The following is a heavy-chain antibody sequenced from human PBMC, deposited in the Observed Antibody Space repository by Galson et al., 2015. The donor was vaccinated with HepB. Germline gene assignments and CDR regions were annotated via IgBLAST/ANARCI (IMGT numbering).Heavy chain of an antibody. V-gene: IGHV3-23*01. Sequence: SLRLSCAASGFTLAMSWVRQAPGKGLEWVSSINGDGSITYYADSVKGRFTFSRDTSKNTLYLQMNSLRAEDTAIYHCAKGRLSRGFYDSSGFYQDWYDFDFWGKGTLVTVSS. CDR3: AKGRLSRGFYDSSGFYQDWYDFDF. CDR1: GFTLA. J-gene: IGHJ4*02. D-gene: IGHD3-22*01. CDR2: INGDGSIT.